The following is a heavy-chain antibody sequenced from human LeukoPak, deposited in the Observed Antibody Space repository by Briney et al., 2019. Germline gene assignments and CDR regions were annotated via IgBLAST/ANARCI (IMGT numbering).Heavy chain of an antibody. CDR2: INHSGST. CDR3: ARGHKRYNLNDGGRVWFDP. CDR1: GGSFSGYY. D-gene: IGHD1-20*01. V-gene: IGHV4-34*01. J-gene: IGHJ5*02. Sequence: SETLSLTCAVYGGSFSGYYWSWIRQPPGKGLEWIGEINHSGSTNYNPSLKSRVTISVDTSKNQFSLKLSSVTAADTAVYYCARGHKRYNLNDGGRVWFDPWGQGTLVTVSS.